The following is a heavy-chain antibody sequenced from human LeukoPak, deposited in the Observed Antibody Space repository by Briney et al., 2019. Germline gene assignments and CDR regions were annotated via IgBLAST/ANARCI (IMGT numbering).Heavy chain of an antibody. CDR2: IKEDGSRQ. CDR1: GFTFSTYW. CDR3: ARDGGGYDS. V-gene: IGHV3-7*01. J-gene: IGHJ5*01. D-gene: IGHD5-24*01. Sequence: GGSLRLSCAASGFTFSTYWMSWVRQTPGKGLEWVANIKEDGSRQSYVDSVKGRFTISRDNAKNSLYLQMNSLRVEDTAVYYCARDGGGYDSWGQGTLVTVSS.